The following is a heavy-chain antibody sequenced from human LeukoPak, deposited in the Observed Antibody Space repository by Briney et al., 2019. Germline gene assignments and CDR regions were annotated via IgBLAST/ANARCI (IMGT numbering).Heavy chain of an antibody. Sequence: GGSLRLSCAASGFTLSSYGMHWVRQAPGKGLEWVAVIWCDGSNKYYADSVKGRFTISRDNSKNTLFLQMNSLRAEDTALYYCARDKYGGNSNAFDIWGQGTLVTVSS. J-gene: IGHJ3*02. CDR3: ARDKYGGNSNAFDI. CDR1: GFTLSSYG. D-gene: IGHD4-23*01. V-gene: IGHV3-33*01. CDR2: IWCDGSNK.